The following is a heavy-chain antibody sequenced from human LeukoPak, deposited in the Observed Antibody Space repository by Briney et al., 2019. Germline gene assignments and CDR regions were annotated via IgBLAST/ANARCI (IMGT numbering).Heavy chain of an antibody. CDR2: MNPNSGNT. D-gene: IGHD2-15*01. Sequence: ASVKVSCKASGYTFTSYDINWVRQATGQGLEWMGWMNPNSGNTGYAQKFQGRVTITRNTSISTAYMELSSPRSEDTAVYYCARDLDSSSTIDYWGQGTLVTVSS. V-gene: IGHV1-8*03. CDR3: ARDLDSSSTIDY. J-gene: IGHJ4*02. CDR1: GYTFTSYD.